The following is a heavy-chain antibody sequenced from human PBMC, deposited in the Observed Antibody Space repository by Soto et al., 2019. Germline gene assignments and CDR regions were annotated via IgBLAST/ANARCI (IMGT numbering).Heavy chain of an antibody. V-gene: IGHV3-23*01. D-gene: IGHD3-10*01. Sequence: GGSLRLSCVASGLTFGSRAMTWVRQAPGEGLQWVSTITDTGGDAKYADSVRGRFVISRDSSKKTLYLQMTSLTAEDSAMYYCARGSTDSYPGSRIFDFWGRGTLVTVSS. CDR1: GLTFGSRA. CDR3: ARGSTDSYPGSRIFDF. CDR2: ITDTGGDA. J-gene: IGHJ4*02.